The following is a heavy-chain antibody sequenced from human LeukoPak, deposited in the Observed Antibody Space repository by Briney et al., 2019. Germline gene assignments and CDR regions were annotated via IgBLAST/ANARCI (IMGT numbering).Heavy chain of an antibody. CDR3: ARQDIVVVPNAFDI. CDR2: IYYSGST. Sequence: PSETLSLTCTVSGGSISSSSYYWGWIRQPPGKGQEWIGSIYYSGSTYYNPSLKSRVTISVDTSKNQFSLKLSSVTAADTAVYYCARQDIVVVPNAFDIWGQGTMVTVSS. D-gene: IGHD2-2*01. J-gene: IGHJ3*02. CDR1: GGSISSSSYY. V-gene: IGHV4-39*01.